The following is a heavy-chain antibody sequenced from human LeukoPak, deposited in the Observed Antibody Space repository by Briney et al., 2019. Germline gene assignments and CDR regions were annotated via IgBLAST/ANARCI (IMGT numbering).Heavy chain of an antibody. D-gene: IGHD2-21*02. V-gene: IGHV3-23*01. Sequence: GGSLRLSCAASGFTFSSYAMNWVRQAPGKGLVWVSSISGSGGGTYYADSVKGRFTISRDKSKNTLYLQMNRLRAEHTAVYYCAISSCGGDCYSGFDYWGEGTLVTVSS. CDR1: GFTFSSYA. CDR3: AISSCGGDCYSGFDY. J-gene: IGHJ4*02. CDR2: ISGSGGGT.